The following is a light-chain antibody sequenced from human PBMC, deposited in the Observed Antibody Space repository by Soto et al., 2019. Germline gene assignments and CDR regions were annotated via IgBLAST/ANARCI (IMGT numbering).Light chain of an antibody. J-gene: IGLJ2*01. Sequence: QSVLTQPPSASGTPGQRVTISCSGSSSNIGRNYVYWYQQLPGTAPKLLVFDDNQRPSGVPDRFSDSKSGTSATLGITGLQTGDEADYYCGTWDNSLSAVFGGGTKLTVL. V-gene: IGLV1-47*02. CDR3: GTWDNSLSAV. CDR2: DDN. CDR1: SSNIGRNY.